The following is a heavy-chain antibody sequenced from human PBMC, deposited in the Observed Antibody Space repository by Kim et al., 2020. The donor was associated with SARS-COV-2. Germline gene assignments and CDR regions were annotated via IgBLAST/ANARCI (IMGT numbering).Heavy chain of an antibody. CDR3: AMLSPPPTLNYYYYGMDV. V-gene: IGHV1-18*04. D-gene: IGHD1-1*01. Sequence: ASVKVSCKASGYTFTSYGISWVRQAPGQGLEWMGWISAYNGNTNYAQKLQGRVTMTTDTSTSTAYMELRSLRSDDTAVYYCAMLSPPPTLNYYYYGMDVWGQGTTVTVSS. J-gene: IGHJ6*02. CDR1: GYTFTSYG. CDR2: ISAYNGNT.